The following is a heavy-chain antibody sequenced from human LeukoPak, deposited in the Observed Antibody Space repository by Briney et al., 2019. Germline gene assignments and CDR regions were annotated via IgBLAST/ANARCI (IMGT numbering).Heavy chain of an antibody. CDR3: AKVMVRGVIIFPIDY. D-gene: IGHD3-10*01. J-gene: IGHJ4*02. CDR1: GFTVSGTY. CDR2: IYSRGGM. V-gene: IGHV3-66*01. Sequence: GGSLRLSCAASGFTVSGTYMAWVRQAPVKGLAWVSAIYSRGGMYDAASVRGRFTISRDTSRNTLDLQMNSLRLEDTAVYYCAKVMVRGVIIFPIDYWGQGTLVTVSS.